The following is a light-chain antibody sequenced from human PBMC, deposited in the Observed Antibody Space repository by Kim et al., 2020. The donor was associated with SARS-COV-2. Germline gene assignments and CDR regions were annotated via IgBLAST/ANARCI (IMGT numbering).Light chain of an antibody. CDR1: QSISSY. J-gene: IGKJ4*01. V-gene: IGKV1-39*01. CDR3: QQSYNTPVT. CDR2: AAS. Sequence: DIQLTQSPSSLSASVGDRVTITCLASQSISSYLNWYQQKPGKAPKLLIYAASSLQSGVPSRFSGSGSGTDFTLTISSLQPEDFATYYCQQSYNTPVTFGGGTKVDIK.